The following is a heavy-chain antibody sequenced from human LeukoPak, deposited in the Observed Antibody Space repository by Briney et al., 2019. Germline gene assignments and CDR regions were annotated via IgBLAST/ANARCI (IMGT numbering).Heavy chain of an antibody. D-gene: IGHD3-3*01. V-gene: IGHV1-69*13. CDR1: GGTFSSYA. Sequence: ASVKVSCKASGGTFSSYAISWVRQAPGQGLEWMGGIIPIFGTANYAQKFQGRVTITADESTSTAYMELSSLRSEDTAVYYCARGGGPNYDFWSGYSHWGQGTLVTVSS. CDR2: IIPIFGTA. J-gene: IGHJ4*02. CDR3: ARGGGPNYDFWSGYSH.